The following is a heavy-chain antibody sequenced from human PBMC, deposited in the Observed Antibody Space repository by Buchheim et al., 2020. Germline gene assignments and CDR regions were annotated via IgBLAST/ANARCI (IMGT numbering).Heavy chain of an antibody. J-gene: IGHJ4*02. CDR1: EFTFSNYA. CDR2: ITGSGAST. Sequence: EVQLLESGGGLVQPGGSLRLSCAASEFTFSNYAMGWVRQPPGKGLEWVSAITGSGASTDHADSVRGRFTISRDSSKNTVYLQMNSLRPEDTAVYYCVKRAESSSGCFDYWGQGTL. CDR3: VKRAESSSGCFDY. D-gene: IGHD6-19*01. V-gene: IGHV3-23*01.